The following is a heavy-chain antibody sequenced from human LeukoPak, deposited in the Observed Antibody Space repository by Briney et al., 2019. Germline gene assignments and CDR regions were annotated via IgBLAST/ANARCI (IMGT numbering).Heavy chain of an antibody. D-gene: IGHD6-13*01. J-gene: IGHJ5*02. CDR3: ARAYSSSWYDSGLLDP. CDR2: IYTSGST. V-gene: IGHV4-4*07. CDR1: GGSISSYY. Sequence: PSETLSLTCSVSGGSISSYYWSWIRQPAGKGLEWIGRIYTSGSTNYNPSLKSRVTMTVDTSKNQFSLKLSSVTAADTAVYYCARAYSSSWYDSGLLDPWGQGTLVTVSS.